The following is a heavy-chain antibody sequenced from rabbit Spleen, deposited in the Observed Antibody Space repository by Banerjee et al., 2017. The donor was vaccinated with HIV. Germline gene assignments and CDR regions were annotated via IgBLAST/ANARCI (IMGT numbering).Heavy chain of an antibody. J-gene: IGHJ6*01. V-gene: IGHV1S45*01. CDR3: ARDSGTSFSSYGMDL. CDR1: GFSFSSSYY. Sequence: QEQLVESGGGLVQPEGSLTLTCTASGFSFSSSYYSCWVRQPPGKGLEWIACVGSGGLTYYANWAKGRFTISKTSSTTVTLQMTSLTAADTATYFCARDSGTSFSSYGMDLWGPGTLVTVS. CDR2: VGSGGLT. D-gene: IGHD4-1*01.